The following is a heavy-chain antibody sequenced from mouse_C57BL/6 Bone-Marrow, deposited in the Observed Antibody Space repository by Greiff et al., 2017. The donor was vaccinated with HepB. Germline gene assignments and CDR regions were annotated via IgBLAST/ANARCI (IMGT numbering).Heavy chain of an antibody. J-gene: IGHJ1*03. CDR1: GFNIKDYY. CDR3: TTFYYYGSSPWYFDV. CDR2: IDPEDGDT. Sequence: VQLKESGAELVRPGASVKLSCTASGFNIKDYYMHWVKQRPEQGLEWIGRIDPEDGDTEYAPKFQGKATMTADTSSNTAYLQLSSLTSEDTAVYYCTTFYYYGSSPWYFDVWGTGTTVTVSS. D-gene: IGHD1-1*01. V-gene: IGHV14-1*01.